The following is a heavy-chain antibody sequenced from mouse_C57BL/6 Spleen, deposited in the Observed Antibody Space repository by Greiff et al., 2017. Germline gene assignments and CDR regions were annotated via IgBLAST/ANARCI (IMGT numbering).Heavy chain of an antibody. Sequence: VHVKQSGPELVKPGASVKISCKASGYSFTDYNMNWVKQSNGKSLEWIGVINPNYGTTSYNQKFKGKATLTVDQSSSTAYMQLISLTSEDSAVYYCAWDYDGAMDYWGQGTSVTVSS. D-gene: IGHD2-4*01. J-gene: IGHJ4*01. V-gene: IGHV1-39*01. CDR1: GYSFTDYN. CDR2: INPNYGTT. CDR3: AWDYDGAMDY.